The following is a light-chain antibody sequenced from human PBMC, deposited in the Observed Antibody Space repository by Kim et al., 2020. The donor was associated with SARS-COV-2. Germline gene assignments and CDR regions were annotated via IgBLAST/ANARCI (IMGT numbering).Light chain of an antibody. CDR3: LKYTSAPLT. V-gene: IGKV1-27*01. Sequence: APVGDNTLICRRARRVISNYLAWYQQRPGQVPKLLIYAASTRPTGVPARFSGSGSGTDFTLTISSLQPEDVATYYCLKYTSAPLTFGGGTKVDIK. J-gene: IGKJ4*02. CDR1: RVISNY. CDR2: AAS.